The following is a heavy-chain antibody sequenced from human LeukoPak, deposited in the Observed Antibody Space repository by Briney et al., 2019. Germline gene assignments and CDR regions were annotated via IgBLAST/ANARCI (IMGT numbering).Heavy chain of an antibody. Sequence: ASVKVSCKASGGTFSSYAISWVRQAPGQGLEWMGGIIPIFGTANYAQKFQGRVTITTDESTSTAYMELSSLRSEDTAVYYCARDFEPDTAMVHAFDIWGQGTMVTVSP. CDR1: GGTFSSYA. CDR3: ARDFEPDTAMVHAFDI. D-gene: IGHD5-18*01. CDR2: IIPIFGTA. J-gene: IGHJ3*02. V-gene: IGHV1-69*05.